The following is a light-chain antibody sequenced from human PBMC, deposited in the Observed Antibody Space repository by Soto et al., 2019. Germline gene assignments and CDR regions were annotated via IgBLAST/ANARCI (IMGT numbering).Light chain of an antibody. J-gene: IGKJ4*01. V-gene: IGKV3-11*01. CDR1: QSVANNF. CDR3: QQRSNWPLT. Sequence: EIVLTQSPGTLSLSPWERATLSCRASQSVANNFLAWHQQKPGQTPKLLIYDASNRATGIPARFSGGGSGTDFTLTISSLEPEDFAIYYCQQRSNWPLTFGGGTKVDI. CDR2: DAS.